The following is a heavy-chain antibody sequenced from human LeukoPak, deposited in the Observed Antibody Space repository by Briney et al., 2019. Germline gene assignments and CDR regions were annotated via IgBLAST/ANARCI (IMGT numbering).Heavy chain of an antibody. V-gene: IGHV4-59*01. CDR2: IFYSGGT. Sequence: SETLSLTCIVSGASLSTYYGTWIRQPPGKGLEWIGYIFYSGGTNYNSSLKSRVTLSIDTSKNQVSLKLRSVTAADTAVYYCARTTEGYAGGPGYSYYYYMDVWGKGTTVTISS. CDR1: GASLSTYY. CDR3: ARTTEGYAGGPGYSYYYYMDV. J-gene: IGHJ6*03. D-gene: IGHD5-12*01.